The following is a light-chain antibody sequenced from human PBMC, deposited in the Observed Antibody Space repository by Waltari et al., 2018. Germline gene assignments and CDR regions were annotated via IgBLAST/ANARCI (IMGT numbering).Light chain of an antibody. CDR2: GAS. V-gene: IGKV3-15*01. Sequence: EIVMTQSPTTLSVSPGKTATLSCTTSQTVGTKLAWYQQKPGQAPRLIIFGASTRATGLPARFSASGSGTEFSLTISSLQSEDSAVYFCQHYYSAPYAFGQGTKLEIK. J-gene: IGKJ2*01. CDR1: QTVGTK. CDR3: QHYYSAPYA.